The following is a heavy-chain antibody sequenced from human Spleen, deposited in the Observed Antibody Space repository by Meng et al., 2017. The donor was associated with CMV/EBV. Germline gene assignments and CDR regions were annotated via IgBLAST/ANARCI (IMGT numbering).Heavy chain of an antibody. CDR2: IHPQSGVT. CDR3: ASPRGGMDV. J-gene: IGHJ6*02. D-gene: IGHD6-6*01. CDR1: GYTFTDHY. Sequence: ASVKVSCKASGYTFTDHYFHWVRQAPGQGLEWMGWIHPQSGVTNYAQKFQARVTLTRDTSINTGYMELSSLRSEDTAVYYCASPRGGMDVWGQGTTVTVSS. V-gene: IGHV1-2*02.